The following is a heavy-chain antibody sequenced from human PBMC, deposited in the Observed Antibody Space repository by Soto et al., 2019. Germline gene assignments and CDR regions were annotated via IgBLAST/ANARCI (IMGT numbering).Heavy chain of an antibody. D-gene: IGHD3-10*01. CDR2: IIPIFGTA. J-gene: IGHJ6*02. CDR3: ARGAYGSRSHYHIGYYGMDV. CDR1: GGTFSSYA. Sequence: SVKVSCKASGGTFSSYAISWVRQAPGQGLEGMGGIIPIFGTANYAQKFQGRVTITADESTSTAYMELSSLRSEDTAVYYCARGAYGSRSHYHIGYYGMDVWGQGTKVTVSS. V-gene: IGHV1-69*13.